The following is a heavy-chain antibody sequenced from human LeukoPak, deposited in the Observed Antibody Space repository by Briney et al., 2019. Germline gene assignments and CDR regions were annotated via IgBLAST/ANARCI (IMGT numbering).Heavy chain of an antibody. Sequence: SETLSLTCTVSGGSISSGDYYWSWIRQPPGKGLEWIGYICYSGSTYYNPSLKSRVTISVDTSKNQFSLKLSSVTAADTAVYYCAREELQDAFDIWGQGTMVTVSS. D-gene: IGHD1-26*01. J-gene: IGHJ3*02. V-gene: IGHV4-30-4*08. CDR3: AREELQDAFDI. CDR1: GGSISSGDYY. CDR2: ICYSGST.